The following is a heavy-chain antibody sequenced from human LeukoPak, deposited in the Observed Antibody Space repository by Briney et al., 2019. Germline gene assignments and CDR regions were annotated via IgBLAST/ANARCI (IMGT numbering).Heavy chain of an antibody. CDR2: ISGSGGST. D-gene: IGHD6-19*01. V-gene: IGHV3-23*01. J-gene: IGHJ3*02. CDR1: GFTCSSYA. Sequence: GGSLRLSCAASGFTCSSYAMSWVRQAPGKELEWVSAISGSGGSTYYADSVKGRFTISRDNSKNTLYLQMNSLRAEDTAVYYCAKEGSSGWYVRDDAFDIWGQGTMVTVSS. CDR3: AKEGSSGWYVRDDAFDI.